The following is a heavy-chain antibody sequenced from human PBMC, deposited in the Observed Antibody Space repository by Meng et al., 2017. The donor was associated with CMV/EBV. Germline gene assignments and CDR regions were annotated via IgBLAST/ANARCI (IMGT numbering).Heavy chain of an antibody. CDR1: GFTFTSYA. Sequence: GESLKISCAASGFTFTSYAMTWVRQAPGKGLEWVSTVGLSGDIAHYVDSVKGRFTISRDNSKNTVSLEMNSLRADDTAVYYCAGGQWLANYFFDYWGQGTLVTVSS. V-gene: IGHV3-23*01. CDR2: VGLSGDIA. CDR3: AGGQWLANYFFDY. D-gene: IGHD6-19*01. J-gene: IGHJ4*02.